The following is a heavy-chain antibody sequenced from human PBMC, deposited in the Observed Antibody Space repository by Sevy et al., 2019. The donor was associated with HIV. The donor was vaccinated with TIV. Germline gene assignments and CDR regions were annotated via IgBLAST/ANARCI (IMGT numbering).Heavy chain of an antibody. D-gene: IGHD6-19*01. CDR1: GGSVSSGSYY. Sequence: SETLSLTCTVSGGSVSSGSYYWSWIRQPPGKGLEWIGYIYYSGSTNYNPSLKSRVTISVDTSKNQFSLKLSSVTAADTAVYYCGTSQYSSGWYAISHYGMDVWGQGTTVTVSS. V-gene: IGHV4-61*01. J-gene: IGHJ6*02. CDR3: GTSQYSSGWYAISHYGMDV. CDR2: IYYSGST.